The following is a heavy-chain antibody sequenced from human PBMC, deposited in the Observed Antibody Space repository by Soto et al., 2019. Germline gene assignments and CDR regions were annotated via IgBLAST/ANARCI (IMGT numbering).Heavy chain of an antibody. V-gene: IGHV1-69*13. Sequence: ASVKVSCKASGGTFSSYAISWVRQAPGQGLEWMGGIIPIFGTANYAQKFQGRVTITADESTCTAYMELSSLRSEDTAVYYCARGRGRIVVVPAAIPPDYYYYGMDVWGQGTTVTV. J-gene: IGHJ6*02. CDR2: IIPIFGTA. CDR3: ARGRGRIVVVPAAIPPDYYYYGMDV. D-gene: IGHD2-2*01. CDR1: GGTFSSYA.